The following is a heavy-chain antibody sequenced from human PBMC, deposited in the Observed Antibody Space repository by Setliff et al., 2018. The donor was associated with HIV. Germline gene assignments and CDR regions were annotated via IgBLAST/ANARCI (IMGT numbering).Heavy chain of an antibody. D-gene: IGHD3-16*01. Sequence: SETLSLTCAVYGDSFSDYYWSWIRQPPGKGLEWIGEGDQSGGANYNPSLTGRGTISVDTLKRHFSLKLTSVTAADAAVYYCARGRQGPSYYDSTGLSRGRDFDFWGQGTLVTVSS. CDR2: GDQSGGA. CDR1: GDSFSDYY. CDR3: ARGRQGPSYYDSTGLSRGRDFDF. J-gene: IGHJ4*02. V-gene: IGHV4-34*01.